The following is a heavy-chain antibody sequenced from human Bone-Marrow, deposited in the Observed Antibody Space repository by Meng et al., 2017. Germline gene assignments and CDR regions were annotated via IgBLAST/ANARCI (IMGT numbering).Heavy chain of an antibody. CDR2: IYYTENT. CDR3: ARTYYDFWSGYYYFDY. V-gene: IGHV4-31*01. CDR1: GGSINSAGYY. J-gene: IGHJ4*02. Sequence: AQVQQSGPGLVQPAQGLSLPCSVSGGSINSAGYYWSWIRQHPGKGLEWIGYIYYTENTYYNPSLKSPMTISLDKSKNQFSLKLNSVTVADTAVYYCARTYYDFWSGYYYFDYWGQGTLVTVSS. D-gene: IGHD3-3*01.